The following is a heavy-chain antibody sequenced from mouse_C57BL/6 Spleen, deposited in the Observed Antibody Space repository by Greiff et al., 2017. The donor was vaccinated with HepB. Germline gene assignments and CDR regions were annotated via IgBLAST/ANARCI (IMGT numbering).Heavy chain of an antibody. D-gene: IGHD2-4*01. CDR2: IDPEDGDT. V-gene: IGHV14-1*01. CDR3: SGKRDYDWFAY. CDR1: GFNIKDYY. J-gene: IGHJ3*01. Sequence: EVQLVESGAELVRPGASVKLSCTASGFNIKDYYMHWVKQRPEQGLEWIGRIDPEDGDTEYAPKFQGKATMTADKSSNTAYLQLSSRTSEDTAVSYCSGKRDYDWFAYWGQGTLVTVSA.